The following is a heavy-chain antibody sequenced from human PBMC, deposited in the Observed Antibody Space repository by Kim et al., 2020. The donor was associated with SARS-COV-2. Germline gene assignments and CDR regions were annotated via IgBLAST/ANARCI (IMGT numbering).Heavy chain of an antibody. J-gene: IGHJ4*02. D-gene: IGHD6-13*01. CDR2: IYYSGST. V-gene: IGHV4-61*01. Sequence: SETLSLTCTVSGGSVSSGSYYWSWIRQPPGKGLEWIGYIYYSGSTNYNPSLKSRVTISVDTSKNQFSLKLSSVTAADTAVYYCARHGYSSSWQHFDYWGQGTLVTVSS. CDR3: ARHGYSSSWQHFDY. CDR1: GGSVSSGSYY.